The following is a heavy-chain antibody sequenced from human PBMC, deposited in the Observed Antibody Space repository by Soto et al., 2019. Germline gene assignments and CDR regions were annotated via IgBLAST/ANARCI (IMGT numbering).Heavy chain of an antibody. J-gene: IGHJ4*02. Sequence: PGGSLRLSCAASGFTFNKYWMHWVRQTQEKGLEWVSSISSTSSYTHYSDSVKGRFTISRDNANNSLFLQMNSLRAEDTATYYCARDLALAGNYWGQGVLVTVSS. CDR3: ARDLALAGNY. D-gene: IGHD6-19*01. CDR2: ISSTSSYT. CDR1: GFTFNKYW. V-gene: IGHV3-21*01.